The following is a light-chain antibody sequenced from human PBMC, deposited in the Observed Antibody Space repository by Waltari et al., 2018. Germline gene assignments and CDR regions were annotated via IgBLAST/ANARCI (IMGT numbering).Light chain of an antibody. CDR3: SSYTSSSTYV. CDR2: DVS. CDR1: SSDVGGYNY. Sequence: QSALTQPASVSGSPGQSNTISCTGTSSDVGGYNYVSWYQQNPGKAPKLMVYDVSNRRSRVSERSSDSKSAHTVSLTISGLQAEDEADYSCSSYTSSSTYVFGTGTKVTVL. V-gene: IGLV2-14*03. J-gene: IGLJ1*01.